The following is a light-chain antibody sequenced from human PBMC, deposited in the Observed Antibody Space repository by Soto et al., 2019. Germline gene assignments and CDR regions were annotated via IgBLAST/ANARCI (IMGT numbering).Light chain of an antibody. CDR2: AAS. Sequence: DIQMTQSPSSLSASIGDRVTITCRASQGISNYLAWYQQKPGKVPKLLIYAASTLQSGVPSRFSGSGSGTDFTLTISSMQPEDVATYYCQKYLSALWTFGQGTKVEIK. CDR3: QKYLSALWT. V-gene: IGKV1-27*01. CDR1: QGISNY. J-gene: IGKJ1*01.